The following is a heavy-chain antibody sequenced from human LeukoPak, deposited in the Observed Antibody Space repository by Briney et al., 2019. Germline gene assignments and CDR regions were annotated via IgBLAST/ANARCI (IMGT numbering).Heavy chain of an antibody. CDR2: ISWSSGST. CDR1: GFTFDDYA. J-gene: IGHJ3*01. CDR3: AKDRDYGGDADPAVFDL. V-gene: IGHV3-9*01. Sequence: GRSLRLSCAASGFTFDDYAMHWVRQVPGKGLEWVSGISWSSGSTGYVDSVKGRFTISRDNAKNALYLQMSGLRPEDTALYYCAKDRDYGGDADPAVFDLWGQGTMVTVSS. D-gene: IGHD4-23*01.